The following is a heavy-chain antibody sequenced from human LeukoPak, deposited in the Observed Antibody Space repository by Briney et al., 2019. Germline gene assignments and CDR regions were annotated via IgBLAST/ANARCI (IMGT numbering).Heavy chain of an antibody. CDR2: IKPDGSRE. CDR1: GLSFRDYW. V-gene: IGHV3-7*01. D-gene: IGHD2-21*01. Sequence: RAGGSLRLSCAVSGLSFRDYWMSWVRQAPGKGLEWVANIKPDGSRENYVGSVKGRSTISRDNAKNSLYLQMNSLRAEDTATYYCATTFPYCGGDNCALGGQGTLVTVSS. J-gene: IGHJ4*02. CDR3: ATTFPYCGGDNCAL.